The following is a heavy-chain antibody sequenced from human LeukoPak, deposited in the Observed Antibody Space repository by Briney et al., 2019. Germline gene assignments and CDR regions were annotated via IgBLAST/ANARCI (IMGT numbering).Heavy chain of an antibody. CDR3: ARVNTANDY. CDR1: GGTFSIYA. D-gene: IGHD5-18*01. J-gene: IGHJ4*02. CDR2: IIPILGIA. V-gene: IGHV1-69*04. Sequence: ASVKVSCKASGGTFSIYAISGVRQAPGQGLEWMGRIIPILGIANYAQKFQGRVTITADKSTSTAYMELSSLRSEDTAVYYCARVNTANDYWGQGTLVTVSS.